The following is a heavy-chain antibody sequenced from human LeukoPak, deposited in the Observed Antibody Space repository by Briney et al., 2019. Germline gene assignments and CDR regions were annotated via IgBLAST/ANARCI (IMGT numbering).Heavy chain of an antibody. Sequence: GGSLRLSCAASGFTFSSYSMNWVRQAPGKGLEWVSSISSSSSYIYYADSVKGRFTISRDNAKNSLYLQMNSLRAEDTAVYYCARGKTGTTYRDYGMDAWGQGTTVTVSS. D-gene: IGHD1-1*01. J-gene: IGHJ6*02. V-gene: IGHV3-21*01. CDR2: ISSSSSYI. CDR3: ARGKTGTTYRDYGMDA. CDR1: GFTFSSYS.